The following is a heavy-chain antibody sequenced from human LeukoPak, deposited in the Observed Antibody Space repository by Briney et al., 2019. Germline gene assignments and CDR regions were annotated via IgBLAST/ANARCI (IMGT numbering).Heavy chain of an antibody. CDR3: TRGLYYYETKS. CDR1: GFTFSSYW. CDR2: TKEDGGKK. D-gene: IGHD3-22*01. Sequence: GGSLRLSCAASGFTFSSYWMSWVRQAPGKGLEWVANTKEDGGKKYYVDSVKGRFTLSRDNAKNSLYLQITSLRAEDTAIYYCTRGLYYYETKSWGQGILVTVSS. J-gene: IGHJ5*02. V-gene: IGHV3-7*03.